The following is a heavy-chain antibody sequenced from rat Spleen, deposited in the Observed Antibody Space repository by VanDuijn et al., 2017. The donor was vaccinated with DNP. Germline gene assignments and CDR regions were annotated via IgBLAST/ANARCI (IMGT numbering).Heavy chain of an antibody. D-gene: IGHD1-7*01. CDR1: GFIFSDYN. J-gene: IGHJ2*01. V-gene: IGHV5-7*01. Sequence: EVQLVESGGASVQPGRSLKLSCAASGFIFSDYNMAWVRQAPKKGLEWVATISYDDSRTYYRDSVKGRFSLSRDHAKNTLYLQMDSLMSEDTATYYCTSHHTTGDFDYWGQGVMVTVSS. CDR3: TSHHTTGDFDY. CDR2: ISYDDSRT.